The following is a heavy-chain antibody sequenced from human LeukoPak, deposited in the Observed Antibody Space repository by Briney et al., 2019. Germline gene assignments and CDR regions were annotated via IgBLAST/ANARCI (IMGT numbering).Heavy chain of an antibody. CDR2: ISYDGSNK. J-gene: IGHJ4*02. V-gene: IGHV3-30-3*01. D-gene: IGHD3-10*01. CDR3: ASDSSD. Sequence: HPGGSLRLSCAASGFTFSSYAMHWVRQAPGKGLEWVAVISYDGSNKYYADSVKGRFTISRGNSKNTLYLQMNSLRAEDTAVYYCASDSSDWGQGTLVTVSS. CDR1: GFTFSSYA.